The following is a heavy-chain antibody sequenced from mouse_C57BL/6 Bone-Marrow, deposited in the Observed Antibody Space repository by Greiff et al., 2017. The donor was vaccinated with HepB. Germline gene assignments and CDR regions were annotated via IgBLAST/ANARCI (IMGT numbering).Heavy chain of an antibody. V-gene: IGHV5-6*01. CDR3: AKEETRRGAFTTLVAVYWYFDV. J-gene: IGHJ1*03. CDR1: GFTFSSYG. D-gene: IGHD1-1*01. Sequence: EVHLVESGGDLVKPGGSLKLSCAASGFTFSSYGMSWVRQTPDKRLEWVATISSGGSYTYYPDSVKGRFTISRDNAKNTLYLQMSSLKSEDTAMYYCAKEETRRGAFTTLVAVYWYFDVWGTGTTVTVSS. CDR2: ISSGGSYT.